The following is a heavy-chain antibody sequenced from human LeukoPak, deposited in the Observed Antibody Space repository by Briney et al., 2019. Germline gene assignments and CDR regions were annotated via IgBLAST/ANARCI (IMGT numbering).Heavy chain of an antibody. CDR1: GGSISSYY. CDR3: ARDSGTYSLFDY. D-gene: IGHD1-26*01. Sequence: PSETLSLTCTVSGGSISSYYWSWIRQPPGKGLEWIGYIYYSGSTNYNPSLKSRVTMSVDTSNNQFSLKLTSVTAADTAIYYCARDSGTYSLFDYWGQGTLVTVSS. J-gene: IGHJ4*02. CDR2: IYYSGST. V-gene: IGHV4-59*12.